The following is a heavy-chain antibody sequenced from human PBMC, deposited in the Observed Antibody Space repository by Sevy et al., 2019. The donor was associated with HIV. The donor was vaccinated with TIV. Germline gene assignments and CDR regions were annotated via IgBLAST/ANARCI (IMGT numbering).Heavy chain of an antibody. CDR1: GFIFSTYS. J-gene: IGHJ6*03. D-gene: IGHD2-2*01. V-gene: IGHV3-21*01. CDR2: VSSSSGYI. CDR3: AKGHVGRPGAAPYYYYHMDV. Sequence: GESLKISCAASGFIFSTYSMNWVRQAPGKGLEWVSSVSSSSGYIYYAVSVKGRFTISRDNAKNSLYLEMNSLRAEDKAVNFCAKGHVGRPGAAPYYYYHMDVRGKRTTVNVSS.